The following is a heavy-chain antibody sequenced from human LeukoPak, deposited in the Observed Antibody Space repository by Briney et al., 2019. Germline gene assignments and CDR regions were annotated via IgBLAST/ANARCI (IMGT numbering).Heavy chain of an antibody. Sequence: GGSLRLTCAASGFTFSSYNMDWVRQAPGKGLEWVSSISMDGRYIHYTDSVKGRFTISRDNAKNSLYLQMDSLRAEDTAMYYCANFYYYDSSGYSEAIVDWGQGTLVTVSS. D-gene: IGHD3-22*01. J-gene: IGHJ4*02. CDR1: GFTFSSYN. CDR2: ISMDGRYI. CDR3: ANFYYYDSSGYSEAIVD. V-gene: IGHV3-21*01.